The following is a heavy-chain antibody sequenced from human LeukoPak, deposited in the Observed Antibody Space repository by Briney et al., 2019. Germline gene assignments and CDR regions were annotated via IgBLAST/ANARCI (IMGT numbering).Heavy chain of an antibody. CDR3: AKDMAEELHTGGAVAFDI. D-gene: IGHD1-26*01. Sequence: GGSLRLSCAASGFTFSSYSMNWVRQAPGKGLEWVSSISSSSSYIYYADSVKGRFTISRDNAKNSLYLQMNSLRAEDMALYYCAKDMAEELHTGGAVAFDIWGQGTMVTVSS. CDR2: ISSSSSYI. J-gene: IGHJ3*02. CDR1: GFTFSSYS. V-gene: IGHV3-21*04.